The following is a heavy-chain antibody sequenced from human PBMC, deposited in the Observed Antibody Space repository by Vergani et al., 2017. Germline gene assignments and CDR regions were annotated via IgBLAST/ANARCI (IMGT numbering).Heavy chain of an antibody. J-gene: IGHJ6*03. Sequence: EVQLVESGGGLVQPGGSLRLSCKASGFTFSNYWMQWVRQAPGKGLMWVSRINSDGDSTSYADSVKGRFTISRDNAKNTLYLQMDSLRAEDTAVYYCARDGWELLDYFYYMDVWGKGTTVTVSS. CDR2: INSDGDST. CDR1: GFTFSNYW. D-gene: IGHD1-26*01. V-gene: IGHV3-74*01. CDR3: ARDGWELLDYFYYMDV.